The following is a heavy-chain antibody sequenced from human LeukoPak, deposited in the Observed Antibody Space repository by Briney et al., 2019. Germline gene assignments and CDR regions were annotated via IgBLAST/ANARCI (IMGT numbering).Heavy chain of an antibody. CDR2: INTDGSTT. CDR1: GFTFSRNW. Sequence: GGSLRLSCVASGFTFSRNWLHWVRQVRGKGLVWVSRINTDGSTTNYADSVKGRFTISRDNTKNTLYHQMNSLRAEDSAVYFCTRGYNTASLDWGQGTRITVAS. J-gene: IGHJ4*02. V-gene: IGHV3-74*01. D-gene: IGHD5-18*01. CDR3: TRGYNTASLD.